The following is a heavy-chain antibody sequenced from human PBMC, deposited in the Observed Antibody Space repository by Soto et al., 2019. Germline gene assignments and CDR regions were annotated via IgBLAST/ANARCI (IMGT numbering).Heavy chain of an antibody. D-gene: IGHD3-9*01. CDR2: FSGSGGST. CDR3: AKGREKYYDILTGYRYYYYGMDV. CDR1: GFTFSSYA. Sequence: LRLSCAASGFTFSSYAMSWVRQAPGKGLEWVSAFSGSGGSTYYADSVKGRFTISRDNSKNTLYLQMNSLRAEDTAVYYCAKGREKYYDILTGYRYYYYGMDVWGQGTTVTVSS. J-gene: IGHJ6*02. V-gene: IGHV3-23*01.